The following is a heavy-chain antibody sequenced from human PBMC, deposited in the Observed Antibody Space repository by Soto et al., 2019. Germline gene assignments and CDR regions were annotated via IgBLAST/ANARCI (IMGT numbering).Heavy chain of an antibody. CDR3: ARDGMGGGRGYCSGGSCYSPVRDNWFDP. Sequence: GASVKVSCKASGYTFTSYGISWVRQAPGQGLEWMGWISAYNGNTNYAQKLQGRVTMTTDTSTSTAYMELRSLRSDDTAVYYCARDGMGGGRGYCSGGSCYSPVRDNWFDPWGQGTLVTVSS. V-gene: IGHV1-18*01. D-gene: IGHD2-15*01. CDR1: GYTFTSYG. J-gene: IGHJ5*02. CDR2: ISAYNGNT.